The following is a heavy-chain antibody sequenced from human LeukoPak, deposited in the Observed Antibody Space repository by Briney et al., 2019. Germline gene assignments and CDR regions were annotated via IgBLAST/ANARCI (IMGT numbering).Heavy chain of an antibody. CDR3: ALRHNNAVEYFDY. CDR1: HYSISTAYF. D-gene: IGHD1-14*01. Sequence: KPSETLSLTCSVSHYSISTAYFWGWIRQPPGKGLEWIGNLYHSGSTYYNPSLESRVTISVDTSKNQFSLKLNSVTAADTAIYFCALRHNNAVEYFDYWGQGTLVTVSS. J-gene: IGHJ4*02. CDR2: LYHSGST. V-gene: IGHV4-38-2*02.